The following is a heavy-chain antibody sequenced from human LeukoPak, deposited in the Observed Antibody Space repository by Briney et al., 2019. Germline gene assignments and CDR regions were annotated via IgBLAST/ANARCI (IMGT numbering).Heavy chain of an antibody. CDR1: GGTFSSYA. Sequence: GASVKVSCKASGGTFSSYAISWVRQAPGQGLEWMGWINPNSGGTNYAQKFQGRVTMTRDTSISTAYMELSRLRSDDTAVYYCARVHRSYYDSSGYYLIDYWGQGTLVTVSS. D-gene: IGHD3-22*01. CDR3: ARVHRSYYDSSGYYLIDY. CDR2: INPNSGGT. V-gene: IGHV1-2*02. J-gene: IGHJ4*02.